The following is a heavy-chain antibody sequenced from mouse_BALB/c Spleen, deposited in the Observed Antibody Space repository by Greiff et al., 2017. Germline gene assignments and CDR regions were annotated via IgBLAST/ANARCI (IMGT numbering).Heavy chain of an antibody. V-gene: IGHV3-2*02. Sequence: EVQLQESGPGLVKPSQSLSLTCTVTGYSITSDYAWNWIRQFPGNKLEWMGYISYSGSTSYNPSLKSRISITRDTSKNQFFLQLNSVTTEDTATYYCANRTGSWFAYWGQGTLVTVSA. J-gene: IGHJ3*01. CDR1: GYSITSDYA. D-gene: IGHD4-1*01. CDR2: ISYSGST. CDR3: ANRTGSWFAY.